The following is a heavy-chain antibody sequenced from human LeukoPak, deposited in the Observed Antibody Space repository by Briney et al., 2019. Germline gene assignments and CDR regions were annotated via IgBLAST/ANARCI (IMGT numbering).Heavy chain of an antibody. Sequence: KTSETLSLTCSVSGGSISSGGYYWNWVRQLPEKGLEWLGYISHSGYSYYTPSLKSRLTISMDTSKNQFSLKLTSVTAADTAVYYCAKFGSDAFDIWGQGTMVNVSS. CDR2: ISHSGYS. CDR3: AKFGSDAFDI. V-gene: IGHV4-31*02. CDR1: GGSISSGGYY. D-gene: IGHD3-10*01. J-gene: IGHJ3*02.